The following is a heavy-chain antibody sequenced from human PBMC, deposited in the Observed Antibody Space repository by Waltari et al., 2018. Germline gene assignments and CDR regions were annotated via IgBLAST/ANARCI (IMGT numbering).Heavy chain of an antibody. V-gene: IGHV3-23*01. J-gene: IGHJ4*02. D-gene: IGHD3-3*01. Sequence: EVQLLESGGGLVQPGGSLRLSCADSGFIFTRYPFSWVRQAPGKGLEWVSGISGSGGTTYYAASVKGRLTISRDNSNDTVYLQMNSLTAEDTAVYYCAKTQDFDFWSGSYFDHWGQGALVNVFS. CDR3: AKTQDFDFWSGSYFDH. CDR2: ISGSGGTT. CDR1: GFIFTRYP.